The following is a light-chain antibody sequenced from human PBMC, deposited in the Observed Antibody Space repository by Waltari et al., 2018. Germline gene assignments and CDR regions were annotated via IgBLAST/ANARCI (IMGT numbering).Light chain of an antibody. CDR3: QQCNNSPPT. CDR1: QSVSSQ. J-gene: IGKJ1*01. CDR2: DAS. V-gene: IGKV3-11*01. Sequence: EIVLIQSPATLSLSPGEGATLSCRASQSVSSQLVWYQQKRGQAPRLLIYDASNRATGIPARFSGSGSGTDFTLTISSLEPEDFAVYYCQQCNNSPPTFGQGTKVEIK.